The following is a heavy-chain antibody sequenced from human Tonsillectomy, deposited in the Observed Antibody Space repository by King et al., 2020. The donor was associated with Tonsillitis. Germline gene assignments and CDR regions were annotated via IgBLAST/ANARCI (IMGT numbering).Heavy chain of an antibody. V-gene: IGHV4-59*01. J-gene: IGHJ4*02. D-gene: IGHD4-17*01. Sequence: VQLQESGPGLVKPSETLSLTCTVSGGSISSYYWNWIRQPPGKGLEWIGYIYYSGSTNYNPSLKSRVTMSVDTSKNQFSLKLSSVTAADTAVYYCARTFYGDYVNYFDSWGQGTLVTVSS. CDR2: IYYSGST. CDR3: ARTFYGDYVNYFDS. CDR1: GGSISSYY.